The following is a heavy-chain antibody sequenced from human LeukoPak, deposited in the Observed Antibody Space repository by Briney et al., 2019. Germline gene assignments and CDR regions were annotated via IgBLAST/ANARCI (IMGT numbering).Heavy chain of an antibody. Sequence: GGSLRLSCAASGFTFSDYYMSWIRQAPGKGLEWVSYISSSGSTIYYADSAKGRFTISRDNAKNSLYLQMNSLRAEDTAVYYCAIHCSSTSGYLALYYYYGMDVWGQGTTVTVSS. J-gene: IGHJ6*02. CDR2: ISSSGSTI. CDR1: GFTFSDYY. V-gene: IGHV3-11*01. D-gene: IGHD2-2*01. CDR3: AIHCSSTSGYLALYYYYGMDV.